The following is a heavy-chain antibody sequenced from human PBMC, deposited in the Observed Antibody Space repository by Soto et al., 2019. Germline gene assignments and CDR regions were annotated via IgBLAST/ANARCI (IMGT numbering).Heavy chain of an antibody. V-gene: IGHV1-18*04. CDR2: ISGYNGNT. CDR1: GYIFSRYG. D-gene: IGHD6-13*01. CDR3: AREAAAERNYYGLDV. J-gene: IGHJ6*02. Sequence: QVQLVQSGPEVRKPGASVKVSCKASGYIFSRYGISWVRQAPGQGLEWMAWISGYNGNTKFGERVQGRVNVTTDTSTSTAYMELRSLRSDDTVVYYCAREAAAERNYYGLDVWCQGTTVIVSS.